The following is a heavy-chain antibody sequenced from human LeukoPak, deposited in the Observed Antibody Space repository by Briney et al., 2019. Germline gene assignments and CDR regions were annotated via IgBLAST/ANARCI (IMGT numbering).Heavy chain of an antibody. Sequence: GGSLRLSCAASGFTFSSYSMNWVRQAPGKGLEWVSSISSSSSYIYYADSVKGRFTISSDNANNSLYLQMNSLRPEDTAVYYCARSFLSIAAAATDYWGQGTLVTVSS. CDR3: ARSFLSIAAAATDY. D-gene: IGHD6-13*01. J-gene: IGHJ4*02. CDR1: GFTFSSYS. CDR2: ISSSSSYI. V-gene: IGHV3-21*01.